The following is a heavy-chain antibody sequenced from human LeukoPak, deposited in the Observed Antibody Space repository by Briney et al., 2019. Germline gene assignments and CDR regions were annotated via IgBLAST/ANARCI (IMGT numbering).Heavy chain of an antibody. CDR3: ASYGGNSSGDFDY. CDR1: GYSISSGYY. Sequence: SETLSLTCTVSGYSISSGYYWGWIRQPPGKGLEWIGSIYHSGSTYYNPSLKSRVTISVDTSKNQISLKLSSVTAADTAVYYCASYGGNSSGDFDYWGQGTLVTVSS. CDR2: IYHSGST. J-gene: IGHJ4*02. D-gene: IGHD4-23*01. V-gene: IGHV4-38-2*02.